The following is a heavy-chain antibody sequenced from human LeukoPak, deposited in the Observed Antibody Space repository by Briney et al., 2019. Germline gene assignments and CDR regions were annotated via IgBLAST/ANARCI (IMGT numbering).Heavy chain of an antibody. V-gene: IGHV1-69*04. CDR1: GGTFGSYD. CDR2: IIPILGIA. Sequence: SVKVSCKASGGTFGSYDISWVRQAPGQGLEWMGRIIPILGIANYAQKFQGRVTITADKSTSTAYMELSSLRSEDTAVYYCARDRAARKDSSGYYSYYGMDVWGQGTTVTVSS. CDR3: ARDRAARKDSSGYYSYYGMDV. D-gene: IGHD3-22*01. J-gene: IGHJ6*02.